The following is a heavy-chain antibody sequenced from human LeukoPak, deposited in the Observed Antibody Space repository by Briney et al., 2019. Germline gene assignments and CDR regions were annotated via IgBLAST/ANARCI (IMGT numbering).Heavy chain of an antibody. V-gene: IGHV1-18*04. D-gene: IGHD3-9*01. CDR3: AREGSTYYDILTGYYHPTAGYYGMDV. CDR2: ISAYNGNT. J-gene: IGHJ6*04. CDR1: GYTFTSYG. Sequence: GASVKVSCKASGYTFTSYGISWVRQAPGQGLEWMGWISAYNGNTNYAQKLQGRVTMTTDTSTSTAYMELRSLRSDDTAVYYCAREGSTYYDILTGYYHPTAGYYGMDVWGKGTTVTVSS.